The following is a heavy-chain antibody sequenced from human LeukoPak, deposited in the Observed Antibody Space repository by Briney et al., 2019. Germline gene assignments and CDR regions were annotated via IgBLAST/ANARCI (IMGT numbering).Heavy chain of an antibody. CDR3: AREGMCSSTSCYTDYYYYMDV. J-gene: IGHJ6*03. D-gene: IGHD2-2*02. CDR2: IKQDGSEK. CDR1: GFTFSSYW. V-gene: IGHV3-7*01. Sequence: GSLRLSCAASGFTFSSYWMSWVRQAPGKGLEWVANIKQDGSEKYYVDSVKGRFTISRDNAKNSLYLQMNSPRAEDTAVYYCAREGMCSSTSCYTDYYYYMDVWGKGTTVTVSS.